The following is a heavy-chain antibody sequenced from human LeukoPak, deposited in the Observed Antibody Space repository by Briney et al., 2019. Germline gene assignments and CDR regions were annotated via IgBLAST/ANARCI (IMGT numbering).Heavy chain of an antibody. D-gene: IGHD3-3*01. CDR3: ARVGDFWSGSDY. Sequence: GASVKVSCKASGYTFTGYYMHWVRQAPGQGLEWMGRINPNSGGTNYAQKFQGRVAMTRDTSISSAYMELSRLRSDDTPVYYCARVGDFWSGSDYWGQGTLVTVSS. V-gene: IGHV1-2*06. J-gene: IGHJ4*02. CDR1: GYTFTGYY. CDR2: INPNSGGT.